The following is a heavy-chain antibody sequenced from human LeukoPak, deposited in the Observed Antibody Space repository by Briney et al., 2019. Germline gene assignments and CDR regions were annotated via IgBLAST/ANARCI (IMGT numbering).Heavy chain of an antibody. CDR2: ISGSGGTT. Sequence: GGSLRLSCAASGFTFSSYAMHWVRQAPGKGLEWVSVISGSGGTTYYADSVKGRFTISRDNSKNTLFLQMNSLRAEDTAVYYCATGHFTIFGVSYGMDVWGQGTTVTVSS. CDR3: ATGHFTIFGVSYGMDV. D-gene: IGHD3-3*01. J-gene: IGHJ6*02. CDR1: GFTFSSYA. V-gene: IGHV3-23*01.